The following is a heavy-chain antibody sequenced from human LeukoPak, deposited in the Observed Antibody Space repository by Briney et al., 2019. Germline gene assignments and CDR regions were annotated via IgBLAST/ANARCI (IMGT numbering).Heavy chain of an antibody. V-gene: IGHV4-39*01. CDR3: ARHSYYYDSSGYPPSWPDYFDY. CDR1: GGSISSSSYY. J-gene: IGHJ4*02. Sequence: SETLSLTCTVSGGSISSSSYYWGWIRQPPGKGLEWIGSIYYSGSTYYNPSLKSRVTISVDTSKNQFSLKLSSVTAADTAVYYCARHSYYYDSSGYPPSWPDYFDYWGQGTLVTVSS. CDR2: IYYSGST. D-gene: IGHD3-22*01.